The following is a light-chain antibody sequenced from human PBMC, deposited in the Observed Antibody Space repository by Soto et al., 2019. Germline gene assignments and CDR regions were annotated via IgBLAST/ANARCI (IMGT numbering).Light chain of an antibody. V-gene: IGKV1-12*01. CDR2: GAS. CDR1: RDISNS. Sequence: DIPMTQSPSSVSASVGDRLTITCRASRDISNSLAWYQQTPGKAPKLLLRGASSLHRGVPSRFSGGGAGTEFTLTISSLQPEDFAIYYCQQYSSWPFTFGPGTKVAIE. J-gene: IGKJ3*01. CDR3: QQYSSWPFT.